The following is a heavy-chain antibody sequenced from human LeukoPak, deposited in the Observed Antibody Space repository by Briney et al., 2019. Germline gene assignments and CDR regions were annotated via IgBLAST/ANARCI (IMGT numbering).Heavy chain of an antibody. CDR1: GFSFSSYY. D-gene: IGHD1-14*01. J-gene: IGHJ4*02. Sequence: GGSLRLSCAASGFSFSSYYVNWVRQAPGKGLEWVSCITTGSTYKFYADSVRGRFAVSRDVAESSLYLQMNSLRADDTAVYYCVRENHGSFDYWGQGSLVTVSS. CDR3: VRENHGSFDY. CDR2: ITTGSTYK. V-gene: IGHV3-21*01.